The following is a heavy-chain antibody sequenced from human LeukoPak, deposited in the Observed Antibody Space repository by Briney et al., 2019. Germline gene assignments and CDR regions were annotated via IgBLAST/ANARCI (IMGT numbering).Heavy chain of an antibody. CDR1: GLTFSSYW. J-gene: IGHJ3*02. Sequence: GGSLRHSCAASGLTFSSYWMHWVRQAPGKGLVWVSRINSDGSSTSYADSVKGRFTISRDNAKNTLYLQMNSLRAEDTAVYYCARVGGPEGVWGSCRYTGDAFDIWGQGTMVTVSS. CDR2: INSDGSST. D-gene: IGHD3-16*02. V-gene: IGHV3-74*01. CDR3: ARVGGPEGVWGSCRYTGDAFDI.